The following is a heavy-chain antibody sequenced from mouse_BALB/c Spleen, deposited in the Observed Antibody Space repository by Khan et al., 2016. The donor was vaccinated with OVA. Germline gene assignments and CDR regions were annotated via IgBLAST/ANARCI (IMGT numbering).Heavy chain of an antibody. Sequence: VQLQESGPELVKPGASVRISCKASGYTFTTYYIHWVKQRPGQGLQWIGWIYPGSVNTQYNEQFKGKATLSADKSSSTAYMQISSLTSGDSAVYFCARDDYYVGDAMDYWGQGTSVTVSS. CDR1: GYTFTTYY. CDR3: ARDDYYVGDAMDY. V-gene: IGHV1S56*01. D-gene: IGHD2-3*01. CDR2: IYPGSVNT. J-gene: IGHJ4*01.